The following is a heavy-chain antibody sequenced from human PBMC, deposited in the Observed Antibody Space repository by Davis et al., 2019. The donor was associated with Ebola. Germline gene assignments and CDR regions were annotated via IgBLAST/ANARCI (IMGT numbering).Heavy chain of an antibody. CDR2: IWYDGSNK. D-gene: IGHD2-2*01. CDR3: ASSPFVVPAARDGFDP. J-gene: IGHJ5*02. V-gene: IGHV3-33*01. Sequence: PGGSLRLSCAASGFTFSSYGMHWVRQAPGKGLEWVAVIWYDGSNKYYADSVKGRFTISRDNSKNTLYLQMNSLRAEDTAVYYCASSPFVVPAARDGFDPWGQGTLVTVSS. CDR1: GFTFSSYG.